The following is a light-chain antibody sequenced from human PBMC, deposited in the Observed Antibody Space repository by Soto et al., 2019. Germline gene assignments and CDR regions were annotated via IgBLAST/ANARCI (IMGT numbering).Light chain of an antibody. Sequence: QSVLTQPASVSGSPGQSITISCTGTSSDVGGYYYVSWYQHHPGKAPKLIIYQVTNRPSGVSNRFSASKSGNTASLTISALQAEDEADYYCCSYSSSNTFPVFGTVTNLTVL. CDR1: SSDVGGYYY. CDR3: CSYSSSNTFPV. CDR2: QVT. V-gene: IGLV2-14*01. J-gene: IGLJ1*01.